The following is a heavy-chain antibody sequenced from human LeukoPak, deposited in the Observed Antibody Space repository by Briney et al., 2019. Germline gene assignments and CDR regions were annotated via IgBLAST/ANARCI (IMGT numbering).Heavy chain of an antibody. CDR3: ARSQRAGYNVYYFDS. CDR1: GGTFSSYG. CDR2: IIPIFRAT. J-gene: IGHJ4*02. Sequence: SVKVSCKPSGGTFSSYGVSWVRQAPGQGLECMGGIIPIFRATNYAQRFRGRVTITADESTSTAYMELSSLKSEDTAVYYCARSQRAGYNVYYFDSWGQGTLVTVSS. V-gene: IGHV1-69*01. D-gene: IGHD5-24*01.